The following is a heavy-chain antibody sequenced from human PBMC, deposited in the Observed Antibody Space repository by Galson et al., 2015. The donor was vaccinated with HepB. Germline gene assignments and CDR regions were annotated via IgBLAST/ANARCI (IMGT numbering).Heavy chain of an antibody. J-gene: IGHJ4*02. CDR1: EFDFVRTT. CDR3: VREGGYDYFWGTYSGAYFES. D-gene: IGHD3-16*01. V-gene: IGHV3-21*06. CDR2: ITRTSNSI. Sequence: SLRLSCAASEFDFVRTTMNWVRQTPGKGLEWVSSITRTSNSINYADSVKGRFTVSRDNSKNFLYLQMSSLRVEDTAVYYCVREGGYDYFWGTYSGAYFESGGQGARVTVS.